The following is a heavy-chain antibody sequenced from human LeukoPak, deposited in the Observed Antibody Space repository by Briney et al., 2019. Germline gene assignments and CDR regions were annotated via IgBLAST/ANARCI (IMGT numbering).Heavy chain of an antibody. V-gene: IGHV3-9*01. CDR2: ISWNSGII. CDR3: ARLAGAGSSGFDY. Sequence: GGSLRLSCAASGFTFHDYAMHWVRQAPGKGLEWVSGISWNSGIIGYADSVKGRFTISRDNAKNSLYLHMSSLRAEDTAVYYCARLAGAGSSGFDYWGQGTLVTVSS. CDR1: GFTFHDYA. J-gene: IGHJ4*02. D-gene: IGHD1-26*01.